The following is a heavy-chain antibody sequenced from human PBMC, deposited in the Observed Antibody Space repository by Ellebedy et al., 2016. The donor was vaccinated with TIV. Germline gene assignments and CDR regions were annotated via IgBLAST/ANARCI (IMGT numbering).Heavy chain of an antibody. CDR2: FNPNTGNT. Sequence: ASVKVSCKASGYSFSDYDINWVRQATGQGLEWMGWFNPNTGNTGSAQKFQGRVTMTRDTFTNTIYMELSSLRSDDTAVYYCARDNSAVFTGFGFWGQGTLVFVSS. CDR1: GYSFSDYD. V-gene: IGHV1-8*01. J-gene: IGHJ5*01. D-gene: IGHD3-10*01. CDR3: ARDNSAVFTGFGF.